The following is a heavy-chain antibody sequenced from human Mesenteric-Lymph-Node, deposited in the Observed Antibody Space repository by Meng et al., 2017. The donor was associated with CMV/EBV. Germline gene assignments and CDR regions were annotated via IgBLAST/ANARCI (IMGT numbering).Heavy chain of an antibody. CDR1: GFTFSSYG. D-gene: IGHD3-9*01. J-gene: IGHJ4*02. Sequence: GESLKISCAASGFTFSSYGMHWVRQAPGKGLEWVAFIRYDGSNKYYADSVKGRFTISRDNAKNSLYLQMNSLIVEDTAVYFCARAIYADWLLFSHWGQGTLVTVSS. CDR2: IRYDGSNK. CDR3: ARAIYADWLLFSH. V-gene: IGHV3-30*02.